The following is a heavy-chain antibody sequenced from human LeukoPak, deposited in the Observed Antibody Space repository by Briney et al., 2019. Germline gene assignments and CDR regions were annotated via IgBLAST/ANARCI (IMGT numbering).Heavy chain of an antibody. Sequence: GGSLRLSCAASGFTLSSNYMSWVRQAPGKGLEWVSVIYSGGSTYYADSVKGRFTISRDNSKNTLYVQMNSLRAEDTAVYYCARGGGSSSWLGYWGQGTLVTVSS. CDR2: IYSGGST. V-gene: IGHV3-53*01. J-gene: IGHJ4*02. CDR3: ARGGGSSSWLGY. CDR1: GFTLSSNY. D-gene: IGHD6-13*01.